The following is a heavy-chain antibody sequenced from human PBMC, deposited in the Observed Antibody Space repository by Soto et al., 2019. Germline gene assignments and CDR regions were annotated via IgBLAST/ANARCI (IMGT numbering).Heavy chain of an antibody. CDR1: GYTFTSYG. CDR3: ARVWSGYLIDY. V-gene: IGHV1-18*01. J-gene: IGHJ4*02. CDR2: LSAYNGNT. Sequence: GASVKVSCKASGYTFTSYGISWVRQAPGQGPEWMGWLSAYNGNTNYAQKLQGRVTMTTDTSTSTAYMELGSLRSDDTAVYYCARVWSGYLIDYWGQGTLVTVSS. D-gene: IGHD3-3*01.